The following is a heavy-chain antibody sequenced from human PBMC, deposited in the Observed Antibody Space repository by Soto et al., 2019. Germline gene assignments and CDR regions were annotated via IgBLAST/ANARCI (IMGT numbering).Heavy chain of an antibody. J-gene: IGHJ4*02. Sequence: SETKSLTCTVSEGSLSSSSYYWGWIRQPPGKGLEWIGSIYYSGSTYYNPSLKSRVTISVDTSKNQFSLKLSSVTAADTAVYYCARHTPAISISDHWGQGTLVTVSS. CDR3: ARHTPAISISDH. D-gene: IGHD2-15*01. V-gene: IGHV4-39*01. CDR1: EGSLSSSSYY. CDR2: IYYSGST.